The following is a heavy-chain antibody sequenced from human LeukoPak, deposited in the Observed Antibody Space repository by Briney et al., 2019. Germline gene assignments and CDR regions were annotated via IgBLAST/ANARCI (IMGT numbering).Heavy chain of an antibody. CDR3: ATGGRFYYDL. Sequence: GGSLRLSCAASGSTFNRYGMHWVRQAPGKGLEWVAVAYGDGTDKYYADSVKGRFTISKDLSQNRLYMQMNSLRAEDAAMYYCATGGRFYYDLWGQGTLVTVSS. CDR1: GSTFNRYG. J-gene: IGHJ4*02. V-gene: IGHV3-33*01. D-gene: IGHD2-15*01. CDR2: AYGDGTDK.